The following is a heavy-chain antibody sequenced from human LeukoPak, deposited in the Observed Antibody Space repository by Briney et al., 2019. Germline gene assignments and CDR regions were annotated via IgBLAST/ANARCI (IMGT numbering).Heavy chain of an antibody. CDR2: LYSGGST. J-gene: IGHJ3*02. D-gene: IGHD5-18*01. CDR3: ARDSLRSYGRNGAFDI. CDR1: GFTVSSNY. V-gene: IGHV3-53*01. Sequence: PGGSLRLSCAASGFTVSSNYMSWVRQAPGQVLEWVSVLYSGGSTYYADSVKGRFTISRDNSKNTLYLQMNSLRAEDTAVYYCARDSLRSYGRNGAFDIWGQGTMVTVSS.